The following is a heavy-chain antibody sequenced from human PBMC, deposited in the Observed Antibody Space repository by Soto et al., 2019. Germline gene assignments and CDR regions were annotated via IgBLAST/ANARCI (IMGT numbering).Heavy chain of an antibody. CDR1: AFTFGSHT. CDR3: TREVQPGVRREYDY. Sequence: EAHLVESGGGLVEPGGSLRLSCEASAFTFGSHTMNWVRQAPGKGLEWVSSIDSGGSRTFYADTVKGRFTGASDNAKTSLYLQMNSLRAKDTAVYFCTREVQPGVRREYDYWGQGTLVTVSS. CDR2: IDSGGSRT. V-gene: IGHV3-21*01. D-gene: IGHD1-1*01. J-gene: IGHJ4*02.